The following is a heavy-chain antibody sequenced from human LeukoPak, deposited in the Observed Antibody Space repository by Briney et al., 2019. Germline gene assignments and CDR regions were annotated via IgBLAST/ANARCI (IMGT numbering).Heavy chain of an antibody. CDR3: ARGVSSGRQEYCQH. CDR2: IIPIFGTA. J-gene: IGHJ1*01. Sequence: SVKVSCKASGGTFSSYAISWVRQAPGQGLEWMGGIIPIFGTANYAQKFQGRVTITADESTSTAYMELSSLRSEDTAVYYCARGVSSGRQEYCQHWGQGTLVTVSS. V-gene: IGHV1-69*01. D-gene: IGHD6-19*01. CDR1: GGTFSSYA.